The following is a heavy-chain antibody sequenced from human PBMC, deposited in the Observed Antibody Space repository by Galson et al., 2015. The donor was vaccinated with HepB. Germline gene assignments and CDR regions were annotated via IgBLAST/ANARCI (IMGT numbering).Heavy chain of an antibody. CDR2: ISGSGGAT. J-gene: IGHJ4*02. V-gene: IGHV3-23*01. D-gene: IGHD6-13*01. CDR1: GFTFSTYA. CDR3: AKDKPRIAATGRFDY. Sequence: SLRLSCAASGFTFSTYAMSWVRQAPGKGLEWVSAISGSGGATYYADSVKGRFTISRDNSKNTLYLQMNSLRAGDTAVYYCAKDKPRIAATGRFDYWGQGTLVTVSS.